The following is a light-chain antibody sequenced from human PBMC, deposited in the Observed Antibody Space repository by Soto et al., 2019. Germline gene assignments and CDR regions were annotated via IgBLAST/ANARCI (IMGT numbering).Light chain of an antibody. CDR2: GNS. CDR3: QSYDSSLSGSV. V-gene: IGLV1-40*01. Sequence: QSVLTQPPSVSGAPGQGVTTSCTGSGSNIGEGYEEHWSQQLPGTAPKLLIYGNSNRPYGVPDRFSGSKSGTSASLAITGLQAEDEADYYCQSYDSSLSGSVFGGGTKLTVL. CDR1: GSNIGEGYE. J-gene: IGLJ3*02.